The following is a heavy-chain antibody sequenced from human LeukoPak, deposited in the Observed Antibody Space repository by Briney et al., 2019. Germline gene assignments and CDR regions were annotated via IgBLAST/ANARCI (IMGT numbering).Heavy chain of an antibody. CDR3: ASTLRGIDAFDI. J-gene: IGHJ3*02. V-gene: IGHV4-30-2*01. CDR1: GGSISSGGYS. CDR2: IYHSGST. D-gene: IGHD3-10*01. Sequence: SQTLSLTCAVSGGSISSGGYSWSWIRQPPGKGLEWIGYIYHSGSTYYNPSLKSRVTISVDRSKNQFSLKLSSVTAAGTAVYYCASTLRGIDAFDIWGQGTMVTVSS.